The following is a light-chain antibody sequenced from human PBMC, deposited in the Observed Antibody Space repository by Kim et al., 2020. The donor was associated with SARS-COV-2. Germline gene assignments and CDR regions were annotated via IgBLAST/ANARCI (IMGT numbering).Light chain of an antibody. Sequence: GDRVTITCRASQGISNYLAWYQQTPGKAPKLLIYGASALYSGVPSRFSGSGSGTDFTLTISSLQPEDVGNYYCQNYNSAPLTFGGGTKVDIK. V-gene: IGKV1-27*01. J-gene: IGKJ4*01. CDR1: QGISNY. CDR2: GAS. CDR3: QNYNSAPLT.